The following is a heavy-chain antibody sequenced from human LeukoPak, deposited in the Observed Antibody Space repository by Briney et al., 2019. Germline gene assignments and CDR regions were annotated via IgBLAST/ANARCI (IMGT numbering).Heavy chain of an antibody. CDR2: ISSSSSYI. CDR1: GFTFSSYS. Sequence: GGSLRLSCAASGFTFSSYSMNWVRQAPGKGLEWVSSISSSSSYIYYADSVKGRFTVSRDNAKNSLYLQMNSLRAEDTAVYYCARDARVSSTSCPGYWGQGTLVTVSS. V-gene: IGHV3-21*01. J-gene: IGHJ4*02. CDR3: ARDARVSSTSCPGY. D-gene: IGHD2-2*01.